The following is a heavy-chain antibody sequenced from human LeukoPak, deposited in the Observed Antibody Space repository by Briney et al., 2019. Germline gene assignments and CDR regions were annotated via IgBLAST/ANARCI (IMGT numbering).Heavy chain of an antibody. Sequence: SETLSLTCAVYGGSFSGYYWSWIRQTPATGMEWIGEVNESGGTNISPSLRGRVILSVDTSKNQFSLKLISVTVADTAIYYCARGQGATVPQVGKNWFDPWGQGTRVTVSS. CDR3: ARGQGATVPQVGKNWFDP. CDR2: VNESGGT. V-gene: IGHV4-34*01. J-gene: IGHJ5*02. CDR1: GGSFSGYY. D-gene: IGHD1-26*01.